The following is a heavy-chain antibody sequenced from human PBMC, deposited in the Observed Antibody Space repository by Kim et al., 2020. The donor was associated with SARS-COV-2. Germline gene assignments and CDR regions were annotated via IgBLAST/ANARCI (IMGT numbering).Heavy chain of an antibody. J-gene: IGHJ5*02. CDR2: INPNSGGT. Sequence: ASVKICCKASGYTFTGYYMHWVRQAPGQGLEWMGWINPNSGGTNYAQKFQGRVTMTRDTSISTAYMELSRLRSDDTAVYYCARRASITMIVVVYNWFDPWGQGTLVTVSS. CDR1: GYTFTGYY. CDR3: ARRASITMIVVVYNWFDP. D-gene: IGHD3-22*01. V-gene: IGHV1-2*02.